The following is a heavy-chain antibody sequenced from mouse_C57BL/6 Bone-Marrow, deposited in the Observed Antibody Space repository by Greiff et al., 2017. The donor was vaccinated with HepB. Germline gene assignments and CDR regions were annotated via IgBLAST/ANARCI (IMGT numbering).Heavy chain of an antibody. Sequence: EVHLVESEGGLVQPGSSMKLSCTASGFTFSDYYMAWVRQVPEKGLEWVANINYDGSSTYYLDSLKSRFIISRDNAKNILYLQMSSLKSEDTATYYCARDRDGYSYYFDYWGQGTTLTVSS. CDR1: GFTFSDYY. J-gene: IGHJ2*01. D-gene: IGHD2-3*01. V-gene: IGHV5-16*01. CDR3: ARDRDGYSYYFDY. CDR2: INYDGSST.